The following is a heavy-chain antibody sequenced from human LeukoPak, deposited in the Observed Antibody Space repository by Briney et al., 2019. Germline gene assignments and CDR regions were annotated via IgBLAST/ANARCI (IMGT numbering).Heavy chain of an antibody. J-gene: IGHJ5*02. CDR3: ARDLYSDGLYGNWFDP. CDR2: IFYSGST. D-gene: IGHD3-10*01. Sequence: KPSETLSLTCTVSGGSISHYYWSWVRQPPGKGLEWIGYIFYSGSTNYNPSLKSRVTISVDTSKNQFSLKLSSVTAADTAVYYCARDLYSDGLYGNWFDPWGQGTLVTVSS. V-gene: IGHV4-59*12. CDR1: GGSISHYY.